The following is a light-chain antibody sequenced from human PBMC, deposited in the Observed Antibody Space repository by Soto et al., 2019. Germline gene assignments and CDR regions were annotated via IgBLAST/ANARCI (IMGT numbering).Light chain of an antibody. Sequence: EIVLTQSPSSLSLSTGDRATLSCRTSQSVSSYLAWYQQKPGQAPRLLIYAASNRETGIPARFSGSGSGTDFTLTISSLEPEDFAVYYCQQRSNRPPTFGGGTKVDI. CDR3: QQRSNRPPT. CDR2: AAS. J-gene: IGKJ4*01. V-gene: IGKV3-11*01. CDR1: QSVSSY.